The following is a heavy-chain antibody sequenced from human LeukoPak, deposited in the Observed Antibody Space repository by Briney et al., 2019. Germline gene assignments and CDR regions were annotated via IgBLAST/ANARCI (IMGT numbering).Heavy chain of an antibody. V-gene: IGHV4-34*01. Sequence: AETLSLACAVYGVSFSGYYCSWIRQPPGKGLEWIGEINQSGSTNYNPSLNSRVTISVDKSKNHFSLKLSSVTAADTAVYYCARLALPGYSSSWYSVDYWGQGTLVTVSS. CDR2: INQSGST. CDR1: GVSFSGYY. CDR3: ARLALPGYSSSWYSVDY. D-gene: IGHD6-13*01. J-gene: IGHJ4*02.